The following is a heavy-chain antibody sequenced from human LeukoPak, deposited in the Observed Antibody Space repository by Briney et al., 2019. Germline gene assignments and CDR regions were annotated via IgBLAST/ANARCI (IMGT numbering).Heavy chain of an antibody. CDR1: GYSFTSYW. J-gene: IGHJ5*02. V-gene: IGHV5-51*01. CDR2: TYPGDSDT. D-gene: IGHD3-22*01. CDR3: ARQIYYYDSSGSENWFDP. Sequence: GEALKISCKGSGYSFTSYWIGWVRQMPGKGLEWMGITYPGDSDTRYSPSFQGQVTISADKSISTAYLQWSSLKASDTAMYYCARQIYYYDSSGSENWFDPWGQGTLVTVSS.